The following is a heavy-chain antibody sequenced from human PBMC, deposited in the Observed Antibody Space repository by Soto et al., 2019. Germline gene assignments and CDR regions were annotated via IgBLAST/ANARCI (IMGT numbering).Heavy chain of an antibody. V-gene: IGHV3-33*01. D-gene: IGHD3-9*01. J-gene: IGHJ6*02. CDR1: GFTFSSYG. CDR3: ARDRTTGKLRYFDWLSSAYYYYGMDV. Sequence: GGSLRLSCAASGFTFSSYGMHWVRQAPGKGLEWVAVIWYDGSNKYYADSVKDRFTISRDNSKNTLYLQMNSLRAEDTAVYYCARDRTTGKLRYFDWLSSAYYYYGMDVWGQGTTVTVSS. CDR2: IWYDGSNK.